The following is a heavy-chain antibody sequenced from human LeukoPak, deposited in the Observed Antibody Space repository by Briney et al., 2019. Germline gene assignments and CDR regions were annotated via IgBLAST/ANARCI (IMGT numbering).Heavy chain of an antibody. Sequence: SETLSLTCAVSGGSISSSNWWSWARQPPGKGLEWIGEIYHSGSTHYNPSLKSRVTISVDKSKNQFSLKLTSVTAADTAAYSCARQGDSGWYYFDYWGQGTLVTVSS. CDR1: GGSISSSNW. CDR3: ARQGDSGWYYFDY. D-gene: IGHD6-19*01. CDR2: IYHSGST. V-gene: IGHV4-4*02. J-gene: IGHJ4*02.